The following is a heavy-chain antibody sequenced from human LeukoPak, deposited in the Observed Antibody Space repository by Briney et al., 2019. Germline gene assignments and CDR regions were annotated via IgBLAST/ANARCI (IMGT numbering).Heavy chain of an antibody. CDR1: GGSISSSSYY. Sequence: SEALSLTCTVSGGSISSSSYYWGWIRQPPGKGLEWIGEINHSGSTNYNPSLKSRVTISVDTSKNQFSLKLSSVTAADTAVYYCARRRGITMVRANWFDPWGQGTLVTVSS. J-gene: IGHJ5*02. D-gene: IGHD3-10*01. V-gene: IGHV4-39*07. CDR2: INHSGST. CDR3: ARRRGITMVRANWFDP.